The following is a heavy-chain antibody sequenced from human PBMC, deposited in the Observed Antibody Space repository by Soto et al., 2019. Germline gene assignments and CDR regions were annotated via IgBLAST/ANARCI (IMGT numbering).Heavy chain of an antibody. Sequence: QVQVVQSGAEVKKPGASLRVSCKTSGSTFRNHIITWVRQAPGQGLEWMGRIIPMLDVTNYAQKFQGRVTITADKSTTTAYMEVSSLSSADTAVYYCARDSPIGSTFSGHDDIDSWGQGTLVTVSS. CDR3: ARDSPIGSTFSGHDDIDS. CDR1: GSTFRNHI. D-gene: IGHD5-12*01. V-gene: IGHV1-69*08. J-gene: IGHJ4*02. CDR2: IIPMLDVT.